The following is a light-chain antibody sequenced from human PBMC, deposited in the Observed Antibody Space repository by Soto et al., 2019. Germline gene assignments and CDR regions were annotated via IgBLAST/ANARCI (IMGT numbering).Light chain of an antibody. V-gene: IGKV3-20*01. CDR1: QSVSSSN. CDR3: QKYGSSLWT. Sequence: EIVLTQSPDTLSLSPGDRATVSCRASQSVSSSNLAWYQQKPGQAPRLLIYGASSRATGIPDRFSGSGSGTDFSLTISRLEAEDFAVYYCQKYGSSLWTFGQGTKVEVK. CDR2: GAS. J-gene: IGKJ1*01.